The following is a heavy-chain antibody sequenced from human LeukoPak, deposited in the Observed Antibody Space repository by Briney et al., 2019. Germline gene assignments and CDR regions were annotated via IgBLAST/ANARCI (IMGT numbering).Heavy chain of an antibody. CDR2: ISSSSSYI. J-gene: IGHJ4*02. Sequence: TGGSLRLSCAASGFTFSSYSMNWVRQAPGKGLEWVSSISSSSSYIYYADSVKGRFTISRDNAKNSLYLQMNSLRAEDTAVYYRARDGSGVFDYWGQGTLVTVSS. V-gene: IGHV3-21*01. D-gene: IGHD3-10*01. CDR3: ARDGSGVFDY. CDR1: GFTFSSYS.